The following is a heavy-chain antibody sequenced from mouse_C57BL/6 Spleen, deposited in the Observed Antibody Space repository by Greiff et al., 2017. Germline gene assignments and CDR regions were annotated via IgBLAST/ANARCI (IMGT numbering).Heavy chain of an antibody. CDR2: IHPNSGST. CDR3: ARGGYFFMDY. CDR1: GYTFTDYC. J-gene: IGHJ4*01. D-gene: IGHD2-3*01. Sequence: VQLQQSGAALVKPGASVKMSCKASGYTFTDYCLNWVKQRPGQGLEWIGDIHPNSGSTNYNEKFKSKATLTVDKSSSTAYMQLSSLTSEDSAVYYCARGGYFFMDYWGQGTSVTVSS. V-gene: IGHV1-64*01.